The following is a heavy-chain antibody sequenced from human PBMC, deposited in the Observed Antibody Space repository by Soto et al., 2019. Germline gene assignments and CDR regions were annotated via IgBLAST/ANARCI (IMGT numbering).Heavy chain of an antibody. J-gene: IGHJ4*02. V-gene: IGHV4-30-4*01. D-gene: IGHD3-16*01. CDR1: GGPISSGDYY. CDR3: ARDVRGSYFDY. CDR2: IYYSGST. Sequence: QVQLQESGPGLVKPSQTLSLTCTVPGGPISSGDYYWSWIRQPPGKGLEWIGYIYYSGSTYYNPSLKSRVTIPVYTSKNQFSLKLSSVTAADTDVYYCARDVRGSYFDYWCQGTLVTVSS.